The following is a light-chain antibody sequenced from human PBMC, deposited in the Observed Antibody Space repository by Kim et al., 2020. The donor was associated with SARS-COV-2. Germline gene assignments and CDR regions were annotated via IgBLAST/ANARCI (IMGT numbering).Light chain of an antibody. CDR2: AAS. V-gene: IGKV1-9*01. J-gene: IGKJ4*01. CDR1: QGISSY. Sequence: IQLTQSPSSLSASVGDRVTITCRASQGISSYLAWYQQKPGKAPKLLIYAASTLQSGVPSRFSGSGSGTDFTLTISSLQPEDFATYSCQQFNSQGLTFGGGTKVEI. CDR3: QQFNSQGLT.